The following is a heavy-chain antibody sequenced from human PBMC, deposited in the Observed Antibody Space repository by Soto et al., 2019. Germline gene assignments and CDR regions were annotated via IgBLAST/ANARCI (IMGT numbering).Heavy chain of an antibody. CDR3: VRGHCTTDICSGDFQF. CDR2: IQPISGAT. Sequence: QVQLVQSGAEVKKPGASVKVSCKTSGYTFTDYFIHWVRQAPGQGLEWVGMIQPISGATGYAQKMQARVTMTRDTSTTTVTMELGGLRSDDTALYYCVRGHCTTDICSGDFQFWGQGTLVTVSS. CDR1: GYTFTDYF. J-gene: IGHJ1*01. V-gene: IGHV1-46*04. D-gene: IGHD2-8*01.